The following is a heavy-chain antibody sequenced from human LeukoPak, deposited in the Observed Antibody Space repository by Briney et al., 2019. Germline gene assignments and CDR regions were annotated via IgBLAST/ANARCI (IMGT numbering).Heavy chain of an antibody. D-gene: IGHD2-2*01. J-gene: IGHJ4*02. V-gene: IGHV3-9*01. Sequence: QPGRSLTLFCAASGFTQDYYALLWLGPAPGKGLTGVYCTSRNNCSIGHADSVKGRITISRDNAKKSLYLQMNSMRAEDTALYYCAKVRAGYFCSTSCYGFDYSGQKTLVTLSS. CDR1: GFTQDYYA. CDR3: AKVRAGYFCSTSCYGFDY. CDR2: TSRNNCSI.